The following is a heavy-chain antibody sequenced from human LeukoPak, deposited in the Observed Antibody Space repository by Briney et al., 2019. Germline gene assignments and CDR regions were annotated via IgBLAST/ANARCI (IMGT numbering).Heavy chain of an antibody. CDR1: GGSINSYY. CDR3: ARHGYKTYFDY. V-gene: IGHV4-59*08. CDR2: IYYSGST. J-gene: IGHJ4*02. Sequence: SETLSLTCTVSGGSINSYYWSWIRQPPGKGLEWIGYIYYSGSTYYNPSLKSRVTISVDMSKNQFSLKLSSVTAAETAVYYCARHGYKTYFDYWGQGTLVTVSS. D-gene: IGHD5-24*01.